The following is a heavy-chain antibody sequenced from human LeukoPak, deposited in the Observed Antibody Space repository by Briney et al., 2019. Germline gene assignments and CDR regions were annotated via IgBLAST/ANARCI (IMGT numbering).Heavy chain of an antibody. J-gene: IGHJ4*02. CDR1: GYSFTSYW. Sequence: PGESLKISCKGSGYSFTSYWIGWVRQMPGKGLEWMGINYPGDSDTRYSPSFQGQVTISADKSISTAYLQWSSLKASDTAMYYCARTTLSYPYYFDYWGQGTLVTVSS. D-gene: IGHD1-26*01. V-gene: IGHV5-51*01. CDR3: ARTTLSYPYYFDY. CDR2: NYPGDSDT.